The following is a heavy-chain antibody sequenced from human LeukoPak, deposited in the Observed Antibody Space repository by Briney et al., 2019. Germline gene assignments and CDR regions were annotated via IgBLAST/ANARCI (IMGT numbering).Heavy chain of an antibody. CDR1: GFTFSSYA. J-gene: IGHJ4*02. V-gene: IGHV3-30-3*01. CDR3: ARDRFRSGSYYTIDY. CDR2: ISYDGSNK. D-gene: IGHD3-10*01. Sequence: PGGSLRLSCAASGFTFSSYAMHWVRQAPGKGLEWVAVISYDGSNKYYANSVKGRFTISRDNSKNTLYLQMNSLRAEDTAVYYCARDRFRSGSYYTIDYWGQGTLVTVSS.